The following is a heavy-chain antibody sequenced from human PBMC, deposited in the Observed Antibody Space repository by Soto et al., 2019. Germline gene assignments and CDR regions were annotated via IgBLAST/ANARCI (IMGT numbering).Heavy chain of an antibody. J-gene: IGHJ4*02. CDR2: IYSGGDT. D-gene: IGHD4-17*01. CDR1: GFAVSANY. V-gene: IGHV3-66*01. Sequence: EAHLVGSGGGLVQPGGSLRLSCAASGFAVSANYLSWVRQAPGKGLEWVSLIYSGGDTDYADSVRGRFTISRDNSKTTLYLQMNSLKAEDRAVDYCATRMTTAPYWGQGALVNVSS. CDR3: ATRMTTAPY.